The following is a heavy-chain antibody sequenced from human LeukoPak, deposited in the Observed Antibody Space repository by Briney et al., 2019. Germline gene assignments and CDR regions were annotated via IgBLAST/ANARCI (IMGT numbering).Heavy chain of an antibody. CDR3: VRESVRDYYFDY. V-gene: IGHV3-49*04. CDR2: IRSKALYGTS. Sequence: GGSLRLSCRGSGFRFGGYALSWVRQAPGKGLEWVGFIRSKALYGTSEYAASVEGRFTISRDDSNSIAYLQMNSLKTEDTAVYFCVRESVRDYYFDYRGQGTLVTVSS. CDR1: GFRFGGYA. D-gene: IGHD3-10*02. J-gene: IGHJ4*02.